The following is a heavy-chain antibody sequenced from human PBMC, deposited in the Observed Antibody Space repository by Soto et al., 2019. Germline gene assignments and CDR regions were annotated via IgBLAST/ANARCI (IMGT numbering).Heavy chain of an antibody. V-gene: IGHV3-23*01. Sequence: GGSLRLSCAASGFTFSSYAMSWVRQAPGKGLEWVSAISGSGGSTYYADSVKGRFTISRDNSKNTLYLQMNSLRAEDTAVYYCAKEEGGYDYIWGSYDYWGQGTLVTVSS. CDR1: GFTFSSYA. CDR3: AKEEGGYDYIWGSYDY. CDR2: ISGSGGST. D-gene: IGHD3-16*01. J-gene: IGHJ4*02.